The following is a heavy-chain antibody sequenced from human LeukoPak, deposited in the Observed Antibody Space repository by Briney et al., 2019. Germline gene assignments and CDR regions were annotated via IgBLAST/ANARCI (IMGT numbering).Heavy chain of an antibody. D-gene: IGHD3-10*01. CDR3: ARGSSYGSGSSPDY. CDR2: ISYDGSNK. Sequence: PGGSLRLSCAASGFTFSNYAMHWVRQAPGKGLKWVAVISYDGSNKYYADSVKGRFTISRDNSKNTLYLQMNSLRAEDTAVYYCARGSSYGSGSSPDYWGQGTLVTVSS. V-gene: IGHV3-30*04. J-gene: IGHJ4*02. CDR1: GFTFSNYA.